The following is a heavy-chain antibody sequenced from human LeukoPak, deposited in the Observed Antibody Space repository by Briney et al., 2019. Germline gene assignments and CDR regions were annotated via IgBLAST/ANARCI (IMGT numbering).Heavy chain of an antibody. CDR1: GYTFTIYY. D-gene: IGHD3-22*01. Sequence: ASVKVSFTASGYTFTIYYMHWVRQAPGQGLERMGIINPSGGSTSYAQKFQGRVTITADKSTSTAYMELSSLRSEDTAVYYCARDTYYYDSSGQGGMDVWGQGTTVTVSS. J-gene: IGHJ6*02. CDR2: INPSGGST. CDR3: ARDTYYYDSSGQGGMDV. V-gene: IGHV1-46*01.